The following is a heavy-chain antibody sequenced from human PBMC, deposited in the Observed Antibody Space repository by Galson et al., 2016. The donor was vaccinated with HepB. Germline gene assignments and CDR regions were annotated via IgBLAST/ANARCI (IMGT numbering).Heavy chain of an antibody. CDR3: AKDVYYDLWSGYRADAFDI. CDR2: ISGSGGST. Sequence: SLRLSCAASGFTFSSYAMSWVRQAPGKGLEWVSNISGSGGSTYYADSVKGRFTISRDNSKNILYLQMNSLRGEDTAVYYCAKDVYYDLWSGYRADAFDIWGQGTVVTVSS. V-gene: IGHV3-23*01. CDR1: GFTFSSYA. J-gene: IGHJ3*02. D-gene: IGHD3-3*01.